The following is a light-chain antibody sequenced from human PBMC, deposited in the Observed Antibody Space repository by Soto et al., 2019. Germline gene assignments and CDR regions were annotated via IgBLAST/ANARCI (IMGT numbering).Light chain of an antibody. Sequence: EIVLTQSPATLSLSPGERATLSCRASQSISSYLAWYQQKRGQAPRLLIHDTSDKATGVPARFSGSGSGTDFTLTISSLEPEDFAMYYCQQRNSWPITFGQGTELEIK. CDR1: QSISSY. CDR3: QQRNSWPIT. J-gene: IGKJ5*01. V-gene: IGKV3-11*01. CDR2: DTS.